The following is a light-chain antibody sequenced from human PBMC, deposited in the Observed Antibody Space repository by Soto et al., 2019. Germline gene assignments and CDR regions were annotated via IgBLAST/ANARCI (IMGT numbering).Light chain of an antibody. J-gene: IGKJ1*01. Sequence: IVLTHSPATLSLSPGERATLSCRASQSVSSYLAWYQQKPGQAPRLLIYDASNRATGIPARFSGSGSGTDFTLTISRLEPEDFAVYYCQQYGSSGTLGQGTKVDIK. V-gene: IGKV3-11*01. CDR2: DAS. CDR1: QSVSSY. CDR3: QQYGSSGT.